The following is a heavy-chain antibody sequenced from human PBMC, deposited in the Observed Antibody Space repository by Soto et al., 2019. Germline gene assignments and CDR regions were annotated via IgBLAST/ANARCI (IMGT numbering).Heavy chain of an antibody. Sequence: EGALTLSCAPSGCTFSSYTMHWFRQAPGKGLEWVTLISTDGSIEHYADSVKGRFTISSDNSKNSLYLPVTSLRVQATAVYYCAREYRLAVLAPGYWGQGTLVTVSS. CDR3: AREYRLAVLAPGY. J-gene: IGHJ4*02. CDR2: ISTDGSIE. CDR1: GCTFSSYT. D-gene: IGHD2-8*02. V-gene: IGHV3-30-3*01.